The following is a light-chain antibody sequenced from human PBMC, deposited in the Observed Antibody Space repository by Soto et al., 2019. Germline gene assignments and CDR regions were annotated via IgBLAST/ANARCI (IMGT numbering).Light chain of an antibody. V-gene: IGKV3-20*01. CDR1: QRISSNY. J-gene: IGKJ3*01. Sequence: EIVLTQSPGTLSLSPGERATLSCRASQRISSNYLAWYQQKPGQAPRLLVYGASSRATGIPDRFSGSGSGTDFTLTISRLEPEDFAVYYCQQYGSSRFTFGPGTKVDFK. CDR3: QQYGSSRFT. CDR2: GAS.